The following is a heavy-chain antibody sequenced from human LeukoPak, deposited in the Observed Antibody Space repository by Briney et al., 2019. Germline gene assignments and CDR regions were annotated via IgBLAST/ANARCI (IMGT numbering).Heavy chain of an antibody. CDR2: ILPDGSA. Sequence: GGSLRLSCAASGFTFSAHAMAWARQASGKGLEWVSGILPDGSAYYADPVKGRFTISRDNYKNTLYLQLTSLRYEDTAVYYCAKGSGLGSYNFWGQGILVTVSS. J-gene: IGHJ4*02. CDR1: GFTFSAHA. V-gene: IGHV3-23*01. D-gene: IGHD1-26*01. CDR3: AKGSGLGSYNF.